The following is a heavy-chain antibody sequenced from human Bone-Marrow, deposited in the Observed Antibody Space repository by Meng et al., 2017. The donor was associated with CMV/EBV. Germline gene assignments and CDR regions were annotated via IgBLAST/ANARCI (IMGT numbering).Heavy chain of an antibody. D-gene: IGHD3-10*01. CDR1: GGSISSSSYY. V-gene: IGHV4-39*07. CDR3: ARDGLGTMVRGVIRVGYYGMDV. J-gene: IGHJ6*02. CDR2: IYYSGST. Sequence: GSLRLSCTVSGGSISSSSYYWGWIRQPPGKGLEWIGSIYYSGSTYYNPSLKSRVTISVDTSKNQFSLKLSSVTAADTAVYYCARDGLGTMVRGVIRVGYYGMDVCGQGTTATVSS.